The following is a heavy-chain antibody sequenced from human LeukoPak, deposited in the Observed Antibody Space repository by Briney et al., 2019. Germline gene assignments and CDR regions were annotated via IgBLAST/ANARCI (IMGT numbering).Heavy chain of an antibody. CDR3: ARGLSRQQLVDY. V-gene: IGHV4-39*07. CDR1: GGSISSSSYY. Sequence: SETLSLTCTVSGGSISSSSYYWGWIRQPPGKGLEWIGSIYYSGSTYYNPSLKSRVTISVDTSKNQFSLKLSSVTAADTAVYYCARGLSRQQLVDYWGQGTLVTVSS. J-gene: IGHJ4*02. CDR2: IYYSGST. D-gene: IGHD6-13*01.